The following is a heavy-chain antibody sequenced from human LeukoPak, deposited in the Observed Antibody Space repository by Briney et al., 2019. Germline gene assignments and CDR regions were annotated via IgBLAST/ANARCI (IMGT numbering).Heavy chain of an antibody. J-gene: IGHJ6*03. CDR2: IIPIFGTA. D-gene: IGHD1-1*01. V-gene: IGHV1-69*13. CDR1: GGTFSSYA. Sequence: GASVKVSCKASGGTFSSYAISWVRQAPGQGLEWMGGIIPIFGTANYAQKFQGRVTITADESTSTAYMELSSLRSEDTAVYYCARAIGRTGTYYYMDVWGKGTTVTVSS. CDR3: ARAIGRTGTYYYMDV.